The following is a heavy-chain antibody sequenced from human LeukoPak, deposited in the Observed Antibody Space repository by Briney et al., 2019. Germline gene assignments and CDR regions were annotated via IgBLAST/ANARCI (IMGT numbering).Heavy chain of an antibody. CDR2: IYYSGST. V-gene: IGHV4-39*01. J-gene: IGHJ4*02. Sequence: SETLSLTCTVSGGSISSSSYYWGWIRQPPGKGLEWIGSIYYSGSTYYNPSLKSRVTISVDTSKNQFSLKLSSVTAADTAVYYCARHFEPLADYWGQGTLVTVSS. CDR3: ARHFEPLADY. CDR1: GGSISSSSYY. D-gene: IGHD3-9*01.